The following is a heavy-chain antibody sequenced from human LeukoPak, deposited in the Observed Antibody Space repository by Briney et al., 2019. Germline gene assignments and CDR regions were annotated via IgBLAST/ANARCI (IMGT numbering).Heavy chain of an antibody. CDR3: AKDLAAAEGALHY. CDR2: IRGSGGST. D-gene: IGHD6-13*01. Sequence: GGSLRLSCAASVFTFSIYAMSWVRQAPGKGLECVSAIRGSGGSTYYEDSVKGRFTVSRDNSTTTLYLQINRLRAEDTAVYYCAKDLAAAEGALHYWGQGTLVTVSS. CDR1: VFTFSIYA. V-gene: IGHV3-23*01. J-gene: IGHJ4*02.